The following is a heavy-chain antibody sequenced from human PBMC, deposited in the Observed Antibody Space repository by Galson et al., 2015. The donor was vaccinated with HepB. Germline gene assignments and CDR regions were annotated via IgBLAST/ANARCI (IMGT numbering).Heavy chain of an antibody. CDR2: ITTDDST. J-gene: IGHJ4*02. CDR1: GFTVSSDY. D-gene: IGHD3-22*01. V-gene: IGHV3-53*01. CDR3: ATGRGFLLRY. Sequence: SLRLSCAASGFTVSSDYVHRVRQAPGKGLGWVSVITTDDSTYYADSVKGRFTISRDSSKNTVSLQMNSLRADDTAVYYCATGRGFLLRYWGQGTLVTVSS.